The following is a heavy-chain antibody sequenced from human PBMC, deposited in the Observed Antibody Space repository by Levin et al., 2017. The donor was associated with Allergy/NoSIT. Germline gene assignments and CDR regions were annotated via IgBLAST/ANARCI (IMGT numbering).Heavy chain of an antibody. J-gene: IGHJ4*02. V-gene: IGHV3-21*01. CDR2: ISSSSSYI. D-gene: IGHD5-18*01. CDR1: GFTFSSYT. Sequence: GESLKISCAASGFTFSSYTMNWVRQAPGKGLEWVSSISSSSSYIYYADSVKGRFTISRDNAKNSLDLQMNSLRAEDTALYYCARDRGYSYGYQDYWGQGTLVTVSS. CDR3: ARDRGYSYGYQDY.